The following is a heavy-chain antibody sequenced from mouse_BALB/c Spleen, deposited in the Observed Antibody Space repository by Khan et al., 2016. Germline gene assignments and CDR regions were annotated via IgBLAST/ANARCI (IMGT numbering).Heavy chain of an antibody. CDR1: GDSITSGY. Sequence: EVQLQESGPSLVKPSQTLSLTCSVTGDSITSGYWNWIRTFPGNKLEYMGYISYSGSTYYNPFLKSRISITRDTSKNQSYLQLNSETTEDHTTYYCASYICYLFGYWGQGTTLTVSS. J-gene: IGHJ2*01. V-gene: IGHV3-8*02. CDR3: ASYICYLFGY. D-gene: IGHD1-3*01. CDR2: ISYSGST.